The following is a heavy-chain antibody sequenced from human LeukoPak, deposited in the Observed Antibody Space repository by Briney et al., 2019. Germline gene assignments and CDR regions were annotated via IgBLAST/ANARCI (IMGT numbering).Heavy chain of an antibody. CDR3: ARGSAYDWDY. J-gene: IGHJ4*02. V-gene: IGHV3-21*01. Sequence: PGGSLRLSCAASGFTFSTYTMNWVRQAPGKGLEWVSSIDSSSSRIYYADSLKGRFTISRDNAKDSLYLQMNSLRAEDTAVYYCARGSAYDWDYWGQGTLVTVSS. D-gene: IGHD5-12*01. CDR1: GFTFSTYT. CDR2: IDSSSSRI.